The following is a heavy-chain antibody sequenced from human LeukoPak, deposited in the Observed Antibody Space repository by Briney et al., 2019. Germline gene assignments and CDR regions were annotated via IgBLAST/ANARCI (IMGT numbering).Heavy chain of an antibody. CDR1: EHTFISQY. J-gene: IGHJ4*02. D-gene: IGHD5-18*01. CDR2: INPNSGGT. V-gene: IGHV1-2*02. Sequence: GASVKVSCKASEHTFISQYMHWVRQAPGQGLEWMGWINPNSGGTNYAQKFQGSVTMTRDTSISTAYMELSRLTSDDTAVYYCARGGGYSNGYVDYWGQGTLVTVSS. CDR3: ARGGGYSNGYVDY.